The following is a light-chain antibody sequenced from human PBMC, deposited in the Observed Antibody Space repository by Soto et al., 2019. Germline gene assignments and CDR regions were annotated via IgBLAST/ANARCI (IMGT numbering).Light chain of an antibody. CDR2: AAS. Sequence: DIQMTQSPSSLSASVGDRVTITCRASRSISTHLNWYQQKPGNAPKLLIYAASSLESGVPSRFSGSGSGTDFTLTISSLQPEDFATYYCQQSSSTFFTFGPGTKVDIK. CDR1: RSISTH. V-gene: IGKV1-39*01. J-gene: IGKJ3*01. CDR3: QQSSSTFFT.